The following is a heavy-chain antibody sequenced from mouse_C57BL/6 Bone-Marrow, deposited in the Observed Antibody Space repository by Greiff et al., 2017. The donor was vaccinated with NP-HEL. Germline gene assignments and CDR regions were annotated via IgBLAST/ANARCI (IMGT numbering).Heavy chain of an antibody. CDR1: GYSFTGYF. J-gene: IGHJ2*01. Sequence: EVQLQQSGPELVKPGDSVKISCKASGYSFTGYFMNWVMQSHGKSLEWIGRINPYNGDTFYNQKFKGKATLTVDKSSSTAHMELRSLTSEDSAVYYCARTGPKFITTVDYFDYWGQGTTLTVSS. V-gene: IGHV1-20*01. CDR3: ARTGPKFITTVDYFDY. CDR2: INPYNGDT. D-gene: IGHD1-1*01.